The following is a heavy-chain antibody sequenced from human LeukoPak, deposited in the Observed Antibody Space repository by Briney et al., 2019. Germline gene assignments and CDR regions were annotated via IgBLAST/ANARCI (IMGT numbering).Heavy chain of an antibody. J-gene: IGHJ5*02. Sequence: GASVKVSCQTSGYTFSDFYLNWVRQAPGQGLEWMGWINPYSGALISAQSLQGRLTMTWDTSTGTAYMELTRLTSDVTAVYYCATATVTHTRDPWGQGTLVTVSS. CDR1: GYTFSDFY. D-gene: IGHD1-1*01. CDR2: INPYSGAL. CDR3: ATATVTHTRDP. V-gene: IGHV1-2*02.